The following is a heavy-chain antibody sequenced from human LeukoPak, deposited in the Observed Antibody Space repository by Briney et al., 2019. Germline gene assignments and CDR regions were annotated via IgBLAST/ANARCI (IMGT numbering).Heavy chain of an antibody. CDR1: GGTFRTHA. V-gene: IGHV1-69*05. D-gene: IGHD3-10*01. Sequence: SVTVSCKASGGTFRTHAISWVRQAPGQGLEWMGGIIPIFGTPTYAQRFQGRVTITTDDSTSTAYMELGSLRSDDTAVYYCASANSGSPAFSYMDVWGKGTTVTVSS. CDR2: IIPIFGTP. CDR3: ASANSGSPAFSYMDV. J-gene: IGHJ6*03.